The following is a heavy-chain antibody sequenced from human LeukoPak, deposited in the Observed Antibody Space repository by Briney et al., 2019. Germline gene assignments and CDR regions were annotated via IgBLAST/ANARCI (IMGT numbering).Heavy chain of an antibody. CDR2: IIPIFGIA. CDR3: ARGADSSGYPFDY. Sequence: SVKVSCKASGGTFSSYAISWVRQAPGQGLEWMGRIIPIFGIANYAQKFQGGVTITADKSTSTAYMELSSLRSEDTAVYYCARGADSSGYPFDYWGQGTLVTVSS. D-gene: IGHD3-22*01. V-gene: IGHV1-69*04. CDR1: GGTFSSYA. J-gene: IGHJ4*02.